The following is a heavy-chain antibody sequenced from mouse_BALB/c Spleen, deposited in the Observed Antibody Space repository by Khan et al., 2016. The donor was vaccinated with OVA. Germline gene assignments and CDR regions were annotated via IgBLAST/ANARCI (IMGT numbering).Heavy chain of an antibody. Sequence: QVQLQQSGAELAKPGASVKMSCKASGYTFTTYWIHWVKQRPGQGLEWIGYINPTSGYTDYNENFKDRATLSADNSSSTAYMQLCSLTSEDSAVYYGKRVRMDYWGQGTTLTVSA. CDR2: INPTSGYT. CDR1: GYTFTTYW. J-gene: IGHJ2*01. CDR3: KRVRMDY. V-gene: IGHV1-7*01.